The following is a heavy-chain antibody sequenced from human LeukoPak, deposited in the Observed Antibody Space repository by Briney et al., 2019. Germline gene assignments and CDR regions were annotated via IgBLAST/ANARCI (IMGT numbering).Heavy chain of an antibody. CDR1: GGSVTNRNYY. CDR2: IYYSGST. J-gene: IGHJ4*02. CDR3: ATLPTVMNLYFFEQ. D-gene: IGHD3-16*01. V-gene: IGHV4-39*01. Sequence: SETLSLTCTVSGGSVTNRNYYWGWIRQPPEKGLEWIGSIYYSGSTYQSPSLRSRVAISVDTSKNQISLELNSVTAADTALYFCATLPTVMNLYFFEQWGQGTLVTVSS.